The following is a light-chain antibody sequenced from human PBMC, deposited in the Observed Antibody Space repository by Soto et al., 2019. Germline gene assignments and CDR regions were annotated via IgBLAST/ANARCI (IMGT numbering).Light chain of an antibody. CDR1: SSDICNYNS. CDR2: EVT. Sequence: QSALTQPASVSGSPGQSITIPCTGTSSDICNYNSVSWYQQHPGKAPKLIIFEVTNRPSGVSDRFSGSKSGNTASLTISGLHADDEADYYCGSYTTYRPYVFGSGTKLTVL. CDR3: GSYTTYRPYV. V-gene: IGLV2-14*01. J-gene: IGLJ1*01.